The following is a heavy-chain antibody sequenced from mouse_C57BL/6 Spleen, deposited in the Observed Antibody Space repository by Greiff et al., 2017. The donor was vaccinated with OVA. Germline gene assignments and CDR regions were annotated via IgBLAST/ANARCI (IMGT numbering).Heavy chain of an antibody. V-gene: IGHV1-81*01. CDR3: ARATTVVATGY. CDR1: GYTFTSYG. CDR2: IYPRSGNT. Sequence: VQLVESGAELARPGASVKLSCKASGYTFTSYGISWVKQRTGQGLEWIGEIYPRSGNTYYNEKFKGKATLTADKSSSTAYMELRSLTSEDSAVYFCARATTVVATGYWGQGTTLTVSS. D-gene: IGHD1-1*01. J-gene: IGHJ2*01.